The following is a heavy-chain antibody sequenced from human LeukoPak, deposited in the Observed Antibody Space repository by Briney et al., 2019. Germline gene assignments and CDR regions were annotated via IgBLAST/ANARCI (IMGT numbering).Heavy chain of an antibody. J-gene: IGHJ4*02. CDR1: GGSFNSGSYY. CDR3: ARAMRVDRFFDY. V-gene: IGHV4-61*02. D-gene: IGHD5-12*01. CDR2: IYTSGNT. Sequence: PSETLSLTCTVSGGSFNSGSYYWIWIRQPAGKGLDWVVRIYTSGNTNYNPSLKSRVTISVDTSKNQSSLQLTSVPAADTAVYYCARAMRVDRFFDYWGQGILVTVSS.